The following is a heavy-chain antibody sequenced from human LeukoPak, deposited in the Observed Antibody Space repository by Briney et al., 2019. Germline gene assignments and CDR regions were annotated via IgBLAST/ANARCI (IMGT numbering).Heavy chain of an antibody. CDR1: GYTFTDYS. J-gene: IGHJ4*02. CDR2: INPNSGGT. CDR3: ARSSSAWYDGYYFDY. V-gene: IGHV1-2*02. D-gene: IGHD6-19*01. Sequence: ASVTVSCKASGYTFTDYSMHWVRQAPGQGLEWMGWINPNSGGTNYAQKFQGGVTMTRDTSISTSYMELSRLRSDDTAVYYCARSSSAWYDGYYFDYWGQGTLVTVSS.